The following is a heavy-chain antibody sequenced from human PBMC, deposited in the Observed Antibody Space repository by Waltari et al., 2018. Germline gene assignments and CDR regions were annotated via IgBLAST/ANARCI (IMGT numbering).Heavy chain of an antibody. CDR2: ISYSGTP. CDR1: GDPLSSSYL. CDR3: ATHRGGHEDFQY. J-gene: IGHJ1*01. V-gene: IGHV4-39*01. Sequence: QLQLQESGPGLVKPSDTLSLTCTVPGDPLSSSYLRGWIRQPPGKGLEWIGRISYSGTPFYNPSLKSRLTISVDTSKNQFSLNLRSVTAADTAIYFCATHRGGHEDFQYWGQGTLVTVSS.